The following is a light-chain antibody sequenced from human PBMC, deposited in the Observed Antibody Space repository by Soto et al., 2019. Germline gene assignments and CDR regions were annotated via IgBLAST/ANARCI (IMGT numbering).Light chain of an antibody. V-gene: IGLV2-14*01. Sequence: QSVLAQPASVSGSPGQSIAISCTGTRSDVGAYNYVSWYQQHPGKAPKLMISEVTNRPSRVSDRFSGSKSGNTASLTISGLQAEDEADYYCSSFTSRFTFVFGTGTKVTAL. CDR1: RSDVGAYNY. CDR2: EVT. CDR3: SSFTSRFTFV. J-gene: IGLJ1*01.